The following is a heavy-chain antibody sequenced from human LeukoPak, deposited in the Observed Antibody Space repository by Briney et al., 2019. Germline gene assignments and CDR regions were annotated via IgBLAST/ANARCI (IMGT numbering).Heavy chain of an antibody. CDR1: GFTFSAYG. CDR3: AELGITMIGGV. D-gene: IGHD3-10*02. V-gene: IGHV3-23*01. Sequence: GGSLRLSCAASGFTFSAYGMTWVRQAPGKGLEWVSVITHSSDTTYYADSVKGRFTISRDNAKNSLYLQMNSLRAEDTAVYYCAELGITMIGGVWGKGTTVTISS. CDR2: ITHSSDTT. J-gene: IGHJ6*04.